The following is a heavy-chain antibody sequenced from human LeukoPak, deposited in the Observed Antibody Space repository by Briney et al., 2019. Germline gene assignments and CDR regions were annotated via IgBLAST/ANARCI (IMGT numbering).Heavy chain of an antibody. CDR3: AKVHSYDYVWGSYRSRYFDY. J-gene: IGHJ4*02. CDR2: ISGSGGST. Sequence: GGSLRLSCAASGFTFSSYGMHWVRQAPGKGLEWVSAISGSGGSTYYADSVKGRFTISRDNSKNTLYLQMNSLRAEDTAVYYCAKVHSYDYVWGSYRSRYFDYWGQGTLVTVSS. V-gene: IGHV3-23*01. D-gene: IGHD3-16*02. CDR1: GFTFSSYG.